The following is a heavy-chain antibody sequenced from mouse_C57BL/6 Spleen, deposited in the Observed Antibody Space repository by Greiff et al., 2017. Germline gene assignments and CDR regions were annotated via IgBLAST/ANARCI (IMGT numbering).Heavy chain of an antibody. CDR3: ARSLYDYDGNYFDY. CDR1: GYSITSGYD. CDR2: ISYTGST. V-gene: IGHV3-1*01. Sequence: EVQLQESGPGMVKPSQSLSLTCTVTGYSITSGYDWHWIRHLPGNKLEWMGYISYTGSTNSNPSLKSRIPITHDTSKNHLFLKLNSVTTADTATYYCARSLYDYDGNYFDYWGKGTTLTVSS. D-gene: IGHD2-4*01. J-gene: IGHJ2*01.